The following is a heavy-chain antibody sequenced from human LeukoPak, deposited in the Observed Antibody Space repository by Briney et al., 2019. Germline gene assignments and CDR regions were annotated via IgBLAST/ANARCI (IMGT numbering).Heavy chain of an antibody. CDR1: GGSISSYS. D-gene: IGHD3-22*01. Sequence: RASETLSLTCTVSGGSISSYSWNWVRQPPGKGLEWIGYIYSSGSTNYNPSHKSRVTISLDTSENQFSLKLRSVTAADTAVYYCARDFSYYDSSGYYSGWFDPWGQGTLVTVSS. CDR2: IYSSGST. J-gene: IGHJ5*02. V-gene: IGHV4-59*01. CDR3: ARDFSYYDSSGYYSGWFDP.